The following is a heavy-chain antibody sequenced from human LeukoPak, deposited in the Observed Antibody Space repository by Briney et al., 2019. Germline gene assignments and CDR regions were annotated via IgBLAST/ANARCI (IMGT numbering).Heavy chain of an antibody. J-gene: IGHJ6*02. D-gene: IGHD2-2*01. CDR3: ARGSGGRTIWVVVPAAQSSNYYYYGMDV. Sequence: GGSLRLSCAASGFTFSNYAMHWVRQAPGKGLEWVAVISYDGSNNYYAESVKGRFTISRDNSKNTLYLQMNSLRAEDTAVYYCARGSGGRTIWVVVPAAQSSNYYYYGMDVWGQGTTVTVSS. CDR2: ISYDGSNN. V-gene: IGHV3-30-3*01. CDR1: GFTFSNYA.